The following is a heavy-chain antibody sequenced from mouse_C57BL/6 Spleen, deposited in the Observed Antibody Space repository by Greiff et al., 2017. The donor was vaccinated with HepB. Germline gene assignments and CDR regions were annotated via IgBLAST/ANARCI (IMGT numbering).Heavy chain of an antibody. J-gene: IGHJ3*01. CDR2: IYPGDGDT. Sequence: QVHLKQSGPELVKPGASVKISCKASGYSFSSSWMNWVKQRPGKGLEWIGRIYPGDGDTNYNGKFKGKATLTADKSSSTAYMQLSSLTSEDSAVYFCARSPYDGYYAYWGQGTLVTVSA. CDR3: ARSPYDGYYAY. CDR1: GYSFSSSW. V-gene: IGHV1-82*01. D-gene: IGHD2-3*01.